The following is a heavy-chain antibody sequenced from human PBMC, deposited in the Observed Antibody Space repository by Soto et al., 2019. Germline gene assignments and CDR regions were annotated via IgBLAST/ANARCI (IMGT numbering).Heavy chain of an antibody. J-gene: IGHJ6*02. CDR2: IYPGDSDT. Sequence: GESLKISCKGSGYSFTSYWIGWVRQMPGKGLEWMGIIYPGDSDTRYSPSFQGQVTISADKSISTAYLQWSSLKASDTAMYYCAVLPYCTNGVCPPYYYYGMDVWGQGTTVTVSS. D-gene: IGHD2-8*01. CDR1: GYSFTSYW. V-gene: IGHV5-51*01. CDR3: AVLPYCTNGVCPPYYYYGMDV.